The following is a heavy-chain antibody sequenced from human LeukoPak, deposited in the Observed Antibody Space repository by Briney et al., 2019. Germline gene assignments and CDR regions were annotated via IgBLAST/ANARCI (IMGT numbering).Heavy chain of an antibody. D-gene: IGHD4-23*01. CDR2: INHSGNT. CDR1: GGSFSGYY. V-gene: IGHV4-34*01. CDR3: ARGRATTVVTPAYYYGMDV. Sequence: PSETLSLTCAVYGGSFSGYYWSWIRQPPGRGLQWIGEINHSGNTNYNPSLKSRVTISVDRSKNQFSLKLSSVTAADTAVYYCARGRATTVVTPAYYYGMDVWGQGTTVTVSS. J-gene: IGHJ6*02.